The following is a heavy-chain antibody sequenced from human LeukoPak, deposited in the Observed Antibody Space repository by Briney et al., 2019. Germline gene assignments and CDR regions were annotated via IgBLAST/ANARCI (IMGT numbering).Heavy chain of an antibody. CDR1: GFTFSSYS. CDR2: ISSSSSYI. V-gene: IGHV3-21*01. Sequence: GGSLRLSCAASGFTFSSYSMNWVRQAPGKGLEWVSSISSSSSYIYYADSVKGRFTISRDNAKNSLYLQMNSLRAEDTAVYYCATYVSHYYYGMDVWGQGTTVTVSS. D-gene: IGHD2-8*01. J-gene: IGHJ6*02. CDR3: ATYVSHYYYGMDV.